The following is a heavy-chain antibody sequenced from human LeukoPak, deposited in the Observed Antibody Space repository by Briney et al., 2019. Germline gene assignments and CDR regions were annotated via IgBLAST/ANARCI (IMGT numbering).Heavy chain of an antibody. CDR1: GGSISSSSYY. Sequence: SETLSLTCTVPGGSISSSSYYWGWIRQPPGGVLEWIGSIYYSGRTYYNPSLKSRVTISVDTSKNQSSLKLSSVTAADTAVYYCARHMSGDYEFDYWGQGTLVTVSS. D-gene: IGHD4-17*01. CDR2: IYYSGRT. J-gene: IGHJ4*02. V-gene: IGHV4-39*01. CDR3: ARHMSGDYEFDY.